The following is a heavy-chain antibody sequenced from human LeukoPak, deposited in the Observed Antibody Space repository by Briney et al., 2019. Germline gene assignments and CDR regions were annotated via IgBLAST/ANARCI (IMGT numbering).Heavy chain of an antibody. Sequence: GSSVKVSCKASGGTFSNYAISWVRQAPGQGLEWMGGIIPIFHTATYAQKFQGKVTITADESTRTAYMELSSLTSEDTAVYYCSRVALRSSSRFEVRFDYWGQGTLVTVSS. CDR1: GGTFSNYA. CDR3: SRVALRSSSRFEVRFDY. V-gene: IGHV1-69*01. J-gene: IGHJ4*02. D-gene: IGHD6-13*01. CDR2: IIPIFHTA.